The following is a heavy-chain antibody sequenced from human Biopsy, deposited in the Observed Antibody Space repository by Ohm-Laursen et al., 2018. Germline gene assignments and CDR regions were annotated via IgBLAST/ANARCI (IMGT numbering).Heavy chain of an antibody. D-gene: IGHD3-22*01. J-gene: IGHJ5*02. CDR2: IFNSAST. V-gene: IGHV4-31*01. Sequence: SQTLSLTCTVSGGSISSGGSYWSWIRQRPGKGLAWIGYIFNSASTYYNPSLKNLITISGDTSMNQFSMKLNSVTAADTAVYYCARGDYFDSNGYFWFDPWGQGTLVTVSS. CDR1: GGSISSGGSY. CDR3: ARGDYFDSNGYFWFDP.